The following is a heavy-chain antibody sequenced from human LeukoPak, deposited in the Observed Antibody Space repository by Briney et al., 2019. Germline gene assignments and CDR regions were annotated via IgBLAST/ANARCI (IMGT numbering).Heavy chain of an antibody. CDR3: AKSLSSGWSSYYFGD. D-gene: IGHD6-19*01. J-gene: IGHJ4*02. CDR2: ISYDGRNM. Sequence: PGRSLRLSCAASGFAFSTYYIHWVRQPPGKGLEWVAVISYDGRNMYYGGSVKGRFTISRDNSKNTLYLQMNSLRPEDTAVYYCAKSLSSGWSSYYFGDWGQGTLVAVSS. CDR1: GFAFSTYY. V-gene: IGHV3-30*18.